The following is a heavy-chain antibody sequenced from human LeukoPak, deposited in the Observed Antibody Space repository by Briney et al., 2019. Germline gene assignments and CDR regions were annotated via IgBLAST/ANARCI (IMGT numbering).Heavy chain of an antibody. J-gene: IGHJ4*02. Sequence: GGSLRLSCAASGFSFSSYVMKWVRQAPGKGLEYVSAISSDGGITYYANSVKGRFTISRDNSKNTLYLQMGSLRAEDMAVYYCARGGGYCSDGNCYGIDYWGQGALVTVSS. CDR2: ISSDGGIT. V-gene: IGHV3-64*01. CDR1: GFSFSSYV. D-gene: IGHD2-15*01. CDR3: ARGGGYCSDGNCYGIDY.